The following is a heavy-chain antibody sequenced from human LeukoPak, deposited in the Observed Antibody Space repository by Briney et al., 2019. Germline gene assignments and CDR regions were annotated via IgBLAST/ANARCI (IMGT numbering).Heavy chain of an antibody. CDR1: GFTVSSNY. CDR3: AYGSGSYRGGFDP. Sequence: PGGSLRLSCAASGFTVSSNYMSWVRQAPGKGLEWVSVIYSDGSTFYADSVKGRFTISKDNSKNTLYLQMSSLRAEDTAVYYCAYGSGSYRGGFDPWGQGTLVTVSS. D-gene: IGHD1-26*01. J-gene: IGHJ5*02. CDR2: IYSDGST. V-gene: IGHV3-53*05.